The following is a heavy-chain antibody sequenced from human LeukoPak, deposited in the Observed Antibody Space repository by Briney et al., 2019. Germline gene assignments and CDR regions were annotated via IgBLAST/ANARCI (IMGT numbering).Heavy chain of an antibody. J-gene: IGHJ1*01. D-gene: IGHD6-25*01. CDR1: GFTFSNYW. Sequence: GGSLRLSCAASGFTFSNYWMHWVSQAPGKGLVWVSGINGDGSRTKYEDSVKGRFTVSRDNAKNTLYLQMNSLRAEDTAVYYCASPYSSGLWGQGTLVTVSS. V-gene: IGHV3-74*03. CDR2: INGDGSRT. CDR3: ASPYSSGL.